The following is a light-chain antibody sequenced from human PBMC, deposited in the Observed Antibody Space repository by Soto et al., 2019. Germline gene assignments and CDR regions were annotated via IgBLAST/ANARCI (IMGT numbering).Light chain of an antibody. CDR3: SSYTSSSTYV. CDR2: EVS. V-gene: IGLV2-14*01. J-gene: IGLJ1*01. Sequence: QSALTQPASVSGSPGQSITISCTGTSSDVGGYNYVSWYQQHPGKAPKLMIFEVSNWPSGASNRFSGSKSGNTASLTISGLQAEDEADYYCSSYTSSSTYVFGPGTKVTV. CDR1: SSDVGGYNY.